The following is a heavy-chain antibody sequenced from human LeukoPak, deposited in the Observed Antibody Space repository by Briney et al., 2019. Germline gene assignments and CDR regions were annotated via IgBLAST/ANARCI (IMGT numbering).Heavy chain of an antibody. D-gene: IGHD4-17*01. J-gene: IGHJ5*02. CDR1: GFTFSSYS. CDR2: ISSSSSYI. Sequence: GGSLRLSCAASGFTFSSYSMNWVRQAPGKGLEWVSSISSSSSYIYYADSVKGRFTISRDNSKNTLYLQMNSLRAEDTAVYYCAKAPTVTTGSWFDPWGQGTLVTVSS. CDR3: AKAPTVTTGSWFDP. V-gene: IGHV3-21*01.